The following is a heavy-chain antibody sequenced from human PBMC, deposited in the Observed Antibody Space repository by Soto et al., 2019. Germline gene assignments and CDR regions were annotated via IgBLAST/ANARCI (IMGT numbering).Heavy chain of an antibody. CDR3: ARSQGSSTSLEIYYYYYYGMDV. Sequence: QVQLVKSGAEVKKPGSSVKVSCKASGGTFGSYAISWVRQAPGQGLEWRGGIIPIPGTANYAQKFQGRVTIAADESTSTAYMELSSLRSEDTAVYYCARSQGSSTSLEIYYYYYYGMDVWGQGTTVTVSS. CDR2: IIPIPGTA. CDR1: GGTFGSYA. V-gene: IGHV1-69*01. J-gene: IGHJ6*02. D-gene: IGHD2-2*01.